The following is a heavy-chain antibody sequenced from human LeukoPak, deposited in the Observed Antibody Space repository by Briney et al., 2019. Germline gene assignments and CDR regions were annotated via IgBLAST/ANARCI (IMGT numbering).Heavy chain of an antibody. V-gene: IGHV3-66*01. CDR2: IYSGGST. CDR3: ARDLGPDYGDLDY. Sequence: GGSLRLSRAASGFTVSSNYMSWVRQAPGKGLEWVSVIYSGGSTYYADSVKGRFTISRDNSKNTLCLQMNSLRAEDTAVYYCARDLGPDYGDLDYWGQGTLVTVSS. J-gene: IGHJ4*02. D-gene: IGHD4-17*01. CDR1: GFTVSSNY.